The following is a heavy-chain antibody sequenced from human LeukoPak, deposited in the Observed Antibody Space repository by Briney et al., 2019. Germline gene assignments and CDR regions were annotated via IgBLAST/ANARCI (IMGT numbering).Heavy chain of an antibody. Sequence: GGSLRLSCAASGFTFSNAWMSWVRQAPGKGLEWVGRIKSKTDGGTTDYAAPVKGRFTISRDDSKNTLYLQMNSLKTEDTAVYYCTTDGGVVVPAANDYWGQGTLVTVSS. D-gene: IGHD2-2*01. CDR1: GFTFSNAW. V-gene: IGHV3-15*01. CDR3: TTDGGVVVPAANDY. J-gene: IGHJ4*02. CDR2: IKSKTDGGTT.